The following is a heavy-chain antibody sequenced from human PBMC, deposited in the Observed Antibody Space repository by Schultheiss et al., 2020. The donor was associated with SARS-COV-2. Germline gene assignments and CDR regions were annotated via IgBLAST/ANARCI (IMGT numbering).Heavy chain of an antibody. CDR2: IYYSGST. J-gene: IGHJ6*02. V-gene: IGHV4-39*01. CDR1: GFTFSSYA. Sequence: GSLRLSCAASGFTFSSYAMSWVRQAPGKGLEWIGSIYYSGSTYYNPSLKSRVTISVDTSKNQFSLKLSSVTAADTAVYYCARTEAVAGTRYYYGMDVWGQGTTVTVSS. CDR3: ARTEAVAGTRYYYGMDV. D-gene: IGHD6-13*01.